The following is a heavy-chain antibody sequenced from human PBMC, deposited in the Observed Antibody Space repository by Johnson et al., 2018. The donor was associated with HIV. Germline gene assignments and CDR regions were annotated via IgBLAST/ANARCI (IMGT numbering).Heavy chain of an antibody. Sequence: QVLLVESGGGVVQPGRSLRLSCAASGFTFSSYAMHWVRQAPGKGLEWVAVISYDGSKVYYADSVKGRFTISRDNSKNTLYLQMHSLRPADMGLYYCAKAPSMGADGLDIWGQGTMVTVSS. V-gene: IGHV3-30*04. CDR1: GFTFSSYA. D-gene: IGHD3-16*01. J-gene: IGHJ3*02. CDR3: AKAPSMGADGLDI. CDR2: ISYDGSKV.